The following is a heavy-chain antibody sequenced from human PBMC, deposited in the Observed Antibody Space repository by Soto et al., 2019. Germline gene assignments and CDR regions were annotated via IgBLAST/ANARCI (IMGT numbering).Heavy chain of an antibody. D-gene: IGHD3-10*01. Sequence: GGSLRLSCAASGFTFSDYYISWSRQAPGKGLEWVSYISSSSSYTNYADSVKGRFTISRDNAKNSLYLQMNSLRAEDTAVYYCANSPPGDQLSWVDPWGQGTLVTVSS. CDR1: GFTFSDYY. J-gene: IGHJ5*02. V-gene: IGHV3-11*06. CDR3: ANSPPGDQLSWVDP. CDR2: ISSSSSYT.